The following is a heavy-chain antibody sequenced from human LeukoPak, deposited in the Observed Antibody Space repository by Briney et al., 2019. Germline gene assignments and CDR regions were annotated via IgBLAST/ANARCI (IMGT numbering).Heavy chain of an antibody. D-gene: IGHD2-15*01. CDR1: GGSISSGGYY. CDR3: ARHGSPGSHPLRGMDV. CDR2: IYYSGST. Sequence: SQTLSLTCTVSGGSISSGGYYWSWIRQHPGKGLEWIGYIYYSGSTYYNPSLKSRVTISVDTSKNQFSLKLSSVTAADTAVYYCARHGSPGSHPLRGMDVWGQGTTVTVSS. V-gene: IGHV4-31*03. J-gene: IGHJ6*02.